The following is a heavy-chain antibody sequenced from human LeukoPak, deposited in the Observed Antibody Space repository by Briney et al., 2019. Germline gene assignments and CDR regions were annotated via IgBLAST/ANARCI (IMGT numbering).Heavy chain of an antibody. Sequence: AAVKVSCTASGYTFTSYYMHWVRQAPGQGLGWMGIINPSGGSTSYAQKFQGRVTMTRDTSTSTVYMELSRLRSEDTAVYYCAREGTVTTAERYYYYGMDVWGKGTTVTVSS. CDR1: GYTFTSYY. CDR2: INPSGGST. J-gene: IGHJ6*04. V-gene: IGHV1-46*01. D-gene: IGHD4-17*01. CDR3: AREGTVTTAERYYYYGMDV.